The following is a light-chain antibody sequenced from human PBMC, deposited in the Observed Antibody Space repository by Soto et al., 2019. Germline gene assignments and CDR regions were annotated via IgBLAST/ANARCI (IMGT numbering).Light chain of an antibody. Sequence: DIQMTQSPSTLSASVGDTVTITCRASQSITNYLTWFQQKPGKAPKLLIYKASTLKSGVPSRFSGSGSGTEFTLTISSLQPDDFATYYCQHYNSYSEAFGQGTKVDI. CDR2: KAS. J-gene: IGKJ1*01. CDR1: QSITNY. CDR3: QHYNSYSEA. V-gene: IGKV1-5*03.